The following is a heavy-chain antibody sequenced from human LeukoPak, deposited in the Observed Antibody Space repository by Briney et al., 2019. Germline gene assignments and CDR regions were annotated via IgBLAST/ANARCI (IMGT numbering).Heavy chain of an antibody. CDR2: IHQDGSER. Sequence: GGSLRLSCAASGFTFSDYWMSWVRQAPGKGPEGVANIHQDGSERNYVDSVKGRFTISRDNAKNSLYLEMNSLRAEDTAVYYCAREDCTIGAVCSSLLDHWGRGTLVTVSS. V-gene: IGHV3-7*01. CDR3: AREDCTIGAVCSSLLDH. CDR1: GFTFSDYW. J-gene: IGHJ4*02. D-gene: IGHD2-8*01.